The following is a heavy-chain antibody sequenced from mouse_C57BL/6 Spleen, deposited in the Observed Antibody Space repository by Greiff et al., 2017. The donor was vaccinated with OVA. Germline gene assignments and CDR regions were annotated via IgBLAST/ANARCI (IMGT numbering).Heavy chain of an antibody. V-gene: IGHV14-4*01. J-gene: IGHJ4*01. Sequence: VQLQQSGAELVRPGASVKLSCTASGFNITDDYMHWVKQRPEQGLEWIGWIDPENGDTEYASKFQGKATITADTSSNTAYLQLSSLTSEDTAVYYCTRLLRRYAMDYWGQGTSVTVSS. D-gene: IGHD1-2*01. CDR2: IDPENGDT. CDR3: TRLLRRYAMDY. CDR1: GFNITDDY.